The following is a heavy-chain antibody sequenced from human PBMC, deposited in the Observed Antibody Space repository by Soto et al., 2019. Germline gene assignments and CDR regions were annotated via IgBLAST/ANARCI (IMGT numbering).Heavy chain of an antibody. Sequence: PSETLSLTCTVSGGSISSGGYYWSWIRQHPGKGLEWIGYIYYSGSTYYNPSLKSRVTISVDKSKNQFSLKLSSVTAADTAVYYCARERRTSGNQIKNWFDPWGQGTSVTVSS. D-gene: IGHD1-1*01. V-gene: IGHV4-31*03. J-gene: IGHJ5*02. CDR2: IYYSGST. CDR1: GGSISSGGYY. CDR3: ARERRTSGNQIKNWFDP.